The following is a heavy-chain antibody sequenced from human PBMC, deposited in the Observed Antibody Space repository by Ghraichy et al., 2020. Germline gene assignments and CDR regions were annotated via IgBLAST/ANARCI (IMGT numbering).Heavy chain of an antibody. CDR2: ICPGDSDT. D-gene: IGHD3-16*01. Sequence: GESLNISCKGSGYTFTNQWIGWVRQMPGKGLEWMWIICPGDSDTKYRPSFRGQVTISTDKSISTAYRQWSSLKAADTAFYYCGRQRLGGYHNFDYWGQGTLVTVSS. CDR1: GYTFTNQW. J-gene: IGHJ4*02. V-gene: IGHV5-51*01. CDR3: GRQRLGGYHNFDY.